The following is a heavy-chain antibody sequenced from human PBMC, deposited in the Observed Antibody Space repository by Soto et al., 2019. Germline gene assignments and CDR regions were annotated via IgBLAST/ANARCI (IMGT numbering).Heavy chain of an antibody. J-gene: IGHJ5*02. D-gene: IGHD3-9*01. CDR1: GGSISSGGYY. CDR3: ARYFLRPNWFDR. V-gene: IGHV4-31*03. Sequence: QVQLQESGPGLVKPSQTLSLTCIVSGGSISSGGYYWSWIRQHPGKGLEWIGYIYYSGSTFYNPSLKSRVTILVDTSKNQFSVKLSSVTAADRAVYYCARYFLRPNWFDRWGQGTLVSVST. CDR2: IYYSGST.